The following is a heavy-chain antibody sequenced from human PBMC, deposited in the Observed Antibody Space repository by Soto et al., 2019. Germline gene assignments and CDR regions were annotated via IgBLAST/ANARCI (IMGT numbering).Heavy chain of an antibody. Sequence: EVQLVESGGGLVKPGGSLRLSCAASGFTFSSYSMNWVRQAPGKGLEWVSSISSSSSYIYYADSVKGRFTISRDNAKNSLYLQMNSLSAEDTAVSYCARDLVRGVIGAFGYWGQGTLVRLL. CDR2: ISSSSSYI. D-gene: IGHD3-10*01. J-gene: IGHJ4*02. CDR1: GFTFSSYS. CDR3: ARDLVRGVIGAFGY. V-gene: IGHV3-21*01.